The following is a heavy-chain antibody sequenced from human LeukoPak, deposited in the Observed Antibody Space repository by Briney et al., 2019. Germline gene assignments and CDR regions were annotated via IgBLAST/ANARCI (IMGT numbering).Heavy chain of an antibody. D-gene: IGHD2-2*01. J-gene: IGHJ4*02. CDR2: INPNSGTT. V-gene: IGHV1-2*02. CDR1: GYTFTGYY. Sequence: ASVKVSCKASGYTFTGYYLHWVRQAPGQGLEYMGWINPNSGTTNYAQKFQGRVTMTRDTSISTAYMELSSLRSDDTAVYYCAKDRMWRSSASCHDYWGQGTLVTVSS. CDR3: AKDRMWRSSASCHDY.